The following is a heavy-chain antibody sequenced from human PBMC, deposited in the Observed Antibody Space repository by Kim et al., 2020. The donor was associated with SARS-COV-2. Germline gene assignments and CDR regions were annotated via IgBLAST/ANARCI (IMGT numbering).Heavy chain of an antibody. CDR1: GFTFSSYW. Sequence: GGSLRLSCAASGFTFSSYWMHWVRQAPGKGLVWVSRINSDGSSTSYADSVKGRFTISRDNAKNTLYLQMNSLRAEDTAVYYCARGRDSSGYYPDYWGQGTLVTVSS. CDR3: ARGRDSSGYYPDY. J-gene: IGHJ4*02. CDR2: INSDGSST. V-gene: IGHV3-74*01. D-gene: IGHD3-22*01.